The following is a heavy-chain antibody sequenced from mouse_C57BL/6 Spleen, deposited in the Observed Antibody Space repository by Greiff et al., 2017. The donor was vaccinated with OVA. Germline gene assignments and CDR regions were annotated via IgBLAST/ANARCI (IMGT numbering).Heavy chain of an antibody. V-gene: IGHV1-62-2*01. Sequence: QVQLKEPGAELVKSGASVMLSGKASGSTFAEYTLHWVKRRSGRVLARIGRLYPGIGSIKDNEKVRDRATMTADKSSSTVDMELSRLTSEDSAVDFCARHEEYSQYFDVWGTGTTVTGAS. J-gene: IGHJ1*03. CDR2: LYPGIGSI. CDR3: ARHEEYSQYFDV. CDR1: GSTFAEYT.